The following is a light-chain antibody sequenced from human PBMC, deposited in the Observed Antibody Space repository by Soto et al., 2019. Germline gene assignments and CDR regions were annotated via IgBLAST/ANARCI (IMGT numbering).Light chain of an antibody. J-gene: IGKJ1*01. Sequence: EMVLTQSPGPLSASPGEGATLSCRASQRISISYLAWYQQKPGQAPRLLIYGSSTRATGIPDRFSGSGSETDFTLTISRLVPEDFAGYYCQQYGGSPWTFGQGTKVEIK. CDR3: QQYGGSPWT. CDR2: GSS. V-gene: IGKV3-20*01. CDR1: QRISISY.